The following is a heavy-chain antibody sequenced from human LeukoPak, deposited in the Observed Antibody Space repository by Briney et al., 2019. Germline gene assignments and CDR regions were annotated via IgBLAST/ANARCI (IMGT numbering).Heavy chain of an antibody. CDR3: ARVRQQYFDSDAFDI. CDR1: GFTFTSYY. Sequence: HSGGSLRLSCAASGFTFTSYYMTWVRQARGKGLEWVANVNEDGSVEYYVDSVKGRFTISRDNSKRTLYLQMNRLRAEDTALYYCARVRQQYFDSDAFDIWGQGTVVTVSS. D-gene: IGHD3-9*01. V-gene: IGHV3-7*01. J-gene: IGHJ3*02. CDR2: VNEDGSVE.